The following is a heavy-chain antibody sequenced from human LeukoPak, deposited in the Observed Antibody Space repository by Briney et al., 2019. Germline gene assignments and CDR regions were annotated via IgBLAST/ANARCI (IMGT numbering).Heavy chain of an antibody. CDR1: GFTLSTYR. J-gene: IGHJ4*02. Sequence: PGGSLRLSCTASGFTLSTYRMNWVRQAPGKGLEWLSYISSGSGTIYYADSVKGRFTISRDNANNSLYLQMNSLRDEDTAAYYCARDRYCSTSSCYPLGYWGQGTLVTVSS. V-gene: IGHV3-48*02. D-gene: IGHD2-2*01. CDR2: ISSGSGTI. CDR3: ARDRYCSTSSCYPLGY.